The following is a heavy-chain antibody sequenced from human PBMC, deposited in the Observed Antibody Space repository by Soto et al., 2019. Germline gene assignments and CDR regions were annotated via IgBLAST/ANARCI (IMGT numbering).Heavy chain of an antibody. V-gene: IGHV1-18*01. CDR1: GYTFTSYG. J-gene: IGHJ4*02. CDR2: ISDYNGNT. D-gene: IGHD4-17*01. CDR3: ARFLRVTREYDY. Sequence: QIQLVQSGAEVKKPGASVKVSCKASGYTFTSYGISWLLQAPGQGLEWMGWISDYNGNTNYAQKFQGRVTMTTDTSTSTAYMELRSLRSDDTAISYCARFLRVTREYDYWGQGTLVTVSS.